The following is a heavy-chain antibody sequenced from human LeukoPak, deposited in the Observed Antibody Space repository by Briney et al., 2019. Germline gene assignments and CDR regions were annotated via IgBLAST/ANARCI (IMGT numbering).Heavy chain of an antibody. CDR3: VRGVSMIVVVIHDWYFDL. J-gene: IGHJ2*01. Sequence: PSETLSLTCTVSGGSISSSSYYWGWIRQPPGKGLEWIGNIYYSGRTYYNPSLKSRVTISVDTSKNQFSLKLSSVTATDTAVYYCVRGVSMIVVVIHDWYFDLWGRGTLVTVSS. D-gene: IGHD3-22*01. V-gene: IGHV4-39*01. CDR2: IYYSGRT. CDR1: GGSISSSSYY.